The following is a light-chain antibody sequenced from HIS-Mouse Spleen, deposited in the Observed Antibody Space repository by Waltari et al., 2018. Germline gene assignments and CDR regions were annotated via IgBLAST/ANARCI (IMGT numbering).Light chain of an antibody. Sequence: QSALTQPASVSGSPGQSITISCPGTSRDVGSYNLVSWYQQHPGKAPKLMIYEGSKRPSGVSNRFSGSKSGNTASLTISGLQAEDEADYYCCSYAGSSNVVFGGGTKLTVL. CDR1: SRDVGSYNL. V-gene: IGLV2-23*01. J-gene: IGLJ2*01. CDR2: EGS. CDR3: CSYAGSSNVV.